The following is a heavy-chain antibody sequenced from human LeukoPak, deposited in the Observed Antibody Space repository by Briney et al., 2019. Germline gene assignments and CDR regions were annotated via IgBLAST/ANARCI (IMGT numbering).Heavy chain of an antibody. D-gene: IGHD6-19*01. J-gene: IGHJ5*02. CDR1: RHSVSINNAA. CDR2: TYYRSKWYN. Sequence: SQTLSLTCAISRHSVSINNAAWHWIRQSPSRVLEWLGKTYYRSKWYNDYAVSVKSRITIKPDTAKNQLSLQLNSVTPEDTAVYYCVRVVSSGLNWFDPWGQGTLVTVSS. CDR3: VRVVSSGLNWFDP. V-gene: IGHV6-1*01.